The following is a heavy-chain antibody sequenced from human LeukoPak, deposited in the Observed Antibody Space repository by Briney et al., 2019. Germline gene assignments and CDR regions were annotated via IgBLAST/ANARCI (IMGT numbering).Heavy chain of an antibody. CDR2: ISSSGSTI. CDR1: GFTFSSYE. Sequence: PGGSLRLSCAASGFTFSSYEMNWVRQAPGKGLEWVSYISSSGSTIYYADSVKGRSTISRDNAKNSLYLQMNSLRAEDTAVYYCARLSRVSGHWGQGTLVTVSS. J-gene: IGHJ4*02. CDR3: ARLSRVSGH. D-gene: IGHD3-16*02. V-gene: IGHV3-48*03.